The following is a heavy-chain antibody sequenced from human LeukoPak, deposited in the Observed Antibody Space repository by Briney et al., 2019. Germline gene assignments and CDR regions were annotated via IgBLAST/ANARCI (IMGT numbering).Heavy chain of an antibody. CDR1: GFTFSSYS. Sequence: GGSLRLSCAASGFTFSSYSMNWVRQAPGKGLEWVSYISSSSSTIYYADSVKGRFTISRDNAKNSLYLQMNSLRAEDTAVYYCARPASRVFAYWGQGTLVTVSS. CDR3: ARPASRVFAY. J-gene: IGHJ4*02. V-gene: IGHV3-48*04. CDR2: ISSSSSTI.